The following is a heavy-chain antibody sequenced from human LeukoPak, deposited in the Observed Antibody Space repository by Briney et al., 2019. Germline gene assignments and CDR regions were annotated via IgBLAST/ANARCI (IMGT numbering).Heavy chain of an antibody. V-gene: IGHV4-34*01. CDR2: INHSGST. CDR3: ARVPVLMVYAIRQYYFDC. Sequence: SETLSLTCAVYGGSFSGYYWSWIRQPPGKGLEWIGEINHSGSTNYNPSLKSRVTISVDTSKNQFSLKLSSVTAADTAVYYCARVPVLMVYAIRQYYFDCWGQGTLVTVSS. CDR1: GGSFSGYY. D-gene: IGHD2-8*01. J-gene: IGHJ4*02.